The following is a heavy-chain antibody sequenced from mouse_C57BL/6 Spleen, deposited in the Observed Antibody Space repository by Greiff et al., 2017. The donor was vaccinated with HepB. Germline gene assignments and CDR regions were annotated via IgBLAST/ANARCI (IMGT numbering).Heavy chain of an antibody. Sequence: QVQLKQSGPELVKPGASVKISCKASGYAFSSSWMNWVKQRPGKGLEWIGRIYPGDGDTNYNGKFKGKATLTADKSSSTAYMQLSSLTSEDSAVYFCARRDYRGYYFDYWGQGTTLTVSS. J-gene: IGHJ2*01. CDR3: ARRDYRGYYFDY. D-gene: IGHD2-13*01. CDR1: GYAFSSSW. CDR2: IYPGDGDT. V-gene: IGHV1-82*01.